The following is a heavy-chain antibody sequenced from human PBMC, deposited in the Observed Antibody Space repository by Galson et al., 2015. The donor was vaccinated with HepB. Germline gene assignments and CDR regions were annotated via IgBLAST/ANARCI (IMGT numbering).Heavy chain of an antibody. CDR1: GGTFSSYA. CDR2: IIPIFGTA. CDR3: ARVSLSRTTIAARLGAFDI. Sequence: SVKVSCKASGGTFSSYAISWVRQAPGQGLEWMGGIIPIFGTANYAQKFQGRVTISADKSTSTAYMELSSLRSEDTAVYYCARVSLSRTTIAARLGAFDIWGQGTMVTVSS. V-gene: IGHV1-69*06. D-gene: IGHD6-6*01. J-gene: IGHJ3*02.